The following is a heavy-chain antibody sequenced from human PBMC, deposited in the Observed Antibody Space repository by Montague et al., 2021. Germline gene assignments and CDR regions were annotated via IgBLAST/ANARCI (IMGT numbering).Heavy chain of an antibody. V-gene: IGHV4-59*08. CDR1: SGSIFHAH. D-gene: IGHD3-10*01. CDR2: MFYGGAT. J-gene: IGHJ5*02. CDR3: AKQDYFVSGTSYKGFDH. Sequence: SETLSLTCTVSSGSIFHAHWSWVRQPPGKGLEWLGSMFYGGATSNNPSLKSRVTMSIDTSTNQFSLKLSFVTAADTAVYYCAKQDYFVSGTSYKGFDHWGQGILVTVPS.